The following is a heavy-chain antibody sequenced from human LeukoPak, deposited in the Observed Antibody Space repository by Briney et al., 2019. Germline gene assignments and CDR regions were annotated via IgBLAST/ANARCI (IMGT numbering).Heavy chain of an antibody. CDR2: TSGSGGRT. CDR3: AKFMTGYSGYFDY. V-gene: IGHV3-23*01. J-gene: IGHJ4*02. CDR1: GFTFSSYA. D-gene: IGHD5-12*01. Sequence: GGSLRLSCVASGFTFSSYAINWVRQAPGKGLEWVSGTSGSGGRTYYADSVKGRFTISRENSKNTLYLQMNSLRAEDTAVYYCAKFMTGYSGYFDYWGQGTLVTVSS.